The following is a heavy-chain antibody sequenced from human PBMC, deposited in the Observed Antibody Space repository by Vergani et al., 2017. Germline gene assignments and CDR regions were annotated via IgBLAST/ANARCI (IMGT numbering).Heavy chain of an antibody. CDR1: GFSFNSYW. CDR3: AKDLGGCNSISCSYYMDV. D-gene: IGHD2/OR15-2a*01. CDR2: ITSDGSIT. J-gene: IGHJ6*03. V-gene: IGHV3-74*03. Sequence: DVHLAESGGGFFQPGGSLRLSCSASGFSFNSYWMHWVRQVPGKGLLWVSRITSDGSITAYADSVKGRFTISRDNAQNTLYLQMNSLRVEDTAVYYCAKDLGGCNSISCSYYMDVWGKGTTVTV.